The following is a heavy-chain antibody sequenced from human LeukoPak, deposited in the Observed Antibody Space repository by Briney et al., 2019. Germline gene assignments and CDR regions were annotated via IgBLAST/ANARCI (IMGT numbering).Heavy chain of an antibody. CDR1: GYTFTNYG. CDR2: ISAHSGNT. V-gene: IGHV1-18*04. CDR3: ARDSASTSFPPAYDY. J-gene: IGHJ4*02. D-gene: IGHD3-16*01. Sequence: ASVKVSCKAAGYTFTNYGVTWVRQAPGQGLEWVGWISAHSGNTNYVQKLQDRVTMTTDTSTTTAYLELRNLRSDDTAVYYCARDSASTSFPPAYDYWGQGTVVAVSS.